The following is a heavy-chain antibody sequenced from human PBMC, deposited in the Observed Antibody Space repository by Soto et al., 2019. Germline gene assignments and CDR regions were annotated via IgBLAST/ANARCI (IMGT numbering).Heavy chain of an antibody. V-gene: IGHV1-46*01. D-gene: IGHD6-19*01. CDR2: INPNGGST. Sequence: ASVKVSCKAPADTFTSYYIHWVRQAPGHGLEWMGIINPNGGSTRFAQTFQGRITMTTDTSTSTAYMELRSLRSDDTAVYYCARSRLAVAGTCYFDYWGQGTLVTVSS. CDR1: ADTFTSYY. CDR3: ARSRLAVAGTCYFDY. J-gene: IGHJ4*02.